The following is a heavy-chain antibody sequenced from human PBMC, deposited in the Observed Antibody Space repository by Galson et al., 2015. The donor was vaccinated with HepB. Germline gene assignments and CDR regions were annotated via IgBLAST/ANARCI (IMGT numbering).Heavy chain of an antibody. V-gene: IGHV1-24*01. Sequence: SVKVSCKVSGYTLTELSMHWVRQAPGEGLEWMGGFDPEEGKTIYAQKFQGRVTMTEDTSTDTIYMELSSLRSDDTAVYYCATVHYYDSGTYYGVGYYFDYWGQGTLVTVSS. CDR2: FDPEEGKT. CDR3: ATVHYYDSGTYYGVGYYFDY. D-gene: IGHD3-10*01. J-gene: IGHJ4*02. CDR1: GYTLTELS.